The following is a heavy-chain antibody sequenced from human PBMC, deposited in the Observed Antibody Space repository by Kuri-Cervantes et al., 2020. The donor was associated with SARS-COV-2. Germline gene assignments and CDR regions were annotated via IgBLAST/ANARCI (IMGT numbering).Heavy chain of an antibody. CDR1: GGSFSGYY. D-gene: IGHD2-2*02. J-gene: IGHJ4*02. CDR2: IYYSGST. V-gene: IGHV4-34*01. CDR3: ARVVGCSSTSCYTLYSDY. Sequence: GSLRLSCAVYGGSFSGYYWGWIRQPPGKGLEWIGSIYYSGSTYYNPSLKSRVTISVDTSKNQFSLKLSSVTAADTAVYYCARVVGCSSTSCYTLYSDYWGQGTLVTVSS.